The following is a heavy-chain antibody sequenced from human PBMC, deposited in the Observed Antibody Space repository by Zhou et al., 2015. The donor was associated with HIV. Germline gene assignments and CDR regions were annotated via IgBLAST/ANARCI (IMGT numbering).Heavy chain of an antibody. J-gene: IGHJ4*02. D-gene: IGHD6-13*01. Sequence: QVQLVQSGAEVKKPGASVKVSCKASEYTFTGYYMHWVRQAPGQGLEWMGWIDPNTGGSNYAQRFQDRVTLTRDKSISTAYMELTSLRSDDTAVYYCARGGGGIAAATTNRHFDYWGQGTLVTVSS. CDR2: IDPNTGGS. V-gene: IGHV1-2*02. CDR3: ARGGGGIAAATTNRHFDY. CDR1: EYTFTGYY.